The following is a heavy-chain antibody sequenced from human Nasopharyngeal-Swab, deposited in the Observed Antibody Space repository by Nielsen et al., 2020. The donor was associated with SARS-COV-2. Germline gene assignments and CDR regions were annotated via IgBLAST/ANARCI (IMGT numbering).Heavy chain of an antibody. Sequence: WVRQAPGQGLEWMGIINPSGGSTSYAQKSQGRVTMTRDTSTSTVYMELSSLRSEDTAVYYCARAFRDGYNYGYWGQGTLVTVSS. CDR3: ARAFRDGYNYGY. D-gene: IGHD5-24*01. CDR2: INPSGGST. V-gene: IGHV1-46*01. J-gene: IGHJ4*02.